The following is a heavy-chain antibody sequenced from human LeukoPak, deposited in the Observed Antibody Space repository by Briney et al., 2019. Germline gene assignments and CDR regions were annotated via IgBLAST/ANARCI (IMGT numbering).Heavy chain of an antibody. CDR1: GFTFSTYA. V-gene: IGHV3-23*01. CDR2: IGGSGGST. D-gene: IGHD6-19*01. CDR3: AKDMHSSGWRPLDAFDI. J-gene: IGHJ3*02. Sequence: GGSLRLSCAASGFTFSTYAMSWVRQAPGKGLEWVSAIGGSGGSTYYADSVKGRFTISRDNSKNTLYLQMNSLRAEDTAVYYCAKDMHSSGWRPLDAFDIWGQGTMVTVSS.